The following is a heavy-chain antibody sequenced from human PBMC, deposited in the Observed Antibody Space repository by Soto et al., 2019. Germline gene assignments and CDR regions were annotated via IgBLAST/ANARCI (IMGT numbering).Heavy chain of an antibody. CDR3: ARDANSGYYSYFQH. CDR2: IIPIFGTA. V-gene: IGHV1-69*01. D-gene: IGHD3-22*01. Sequence: QVQLVQSGAEVKKPGSSVKVSCKASGGTFSSYAISWVRQAPGQGLEWRGGIIPIFGTAHYAQKFQGRVTITADESTSTAYMELSSLRSEDTAVYYCARDANSGYYSYFQHWGQGTLVTVSS. J-gene: IGHJ1*01. CDR1: GGTFSSYA.